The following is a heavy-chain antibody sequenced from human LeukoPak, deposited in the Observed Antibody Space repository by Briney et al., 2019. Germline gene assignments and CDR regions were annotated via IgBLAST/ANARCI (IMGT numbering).Heavy chain of an antibody. Sequence: GGSLRLSCAASGFSFSDYAMSWVRQATGKGLEWVSGFSESFSGSGGKTHSADSVKGRFTISRDNSNKMLYLQMNSLRGDDTAVYFCAKGKINHEGAFDIWGQGTLVTVSS. CDR2: FSESFSGSGGKT. V-gene: IGHV3-23*01. J-gene: IGHJ3*02. CDR3: AKGKINHEGAFDI. CDR1: GFSFSDYA.